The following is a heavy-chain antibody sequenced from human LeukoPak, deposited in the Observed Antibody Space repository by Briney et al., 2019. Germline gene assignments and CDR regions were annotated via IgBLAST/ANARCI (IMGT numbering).Heavy chain of an antibody. Sequence: ASVKVSCKASGYTFTGYYMHWVRQAPGQGLEWKGWINPNSGGTNYAQKFQGRVTMTRDTSISTAYMELSRLRSDDTAVYYCARGPIVGATMGVYVYWGQGTLVTVSS. CDR3: ARGPIVGATMGVYVY. CDR1: GYTFTGYY. D-gene: IGHD1-26*01. J-gene: IGHJ4*02. CDR2: INPNSGGT. V-gene: IGHV1-2*02.